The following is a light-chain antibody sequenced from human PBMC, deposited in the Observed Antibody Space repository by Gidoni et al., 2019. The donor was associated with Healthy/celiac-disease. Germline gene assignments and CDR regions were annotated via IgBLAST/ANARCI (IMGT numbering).Light chain of an antibody. CDR3: QQSYSTPLLT. V-gene: IGKV1-39*01. Sequence: DIQMTQSPSSLSASVGDRVTITCRASQSISSYFNWYQQKPGKAPKLLIYAASSLQSGVPSRFSGSGSGTDFTLTISSLQPEDFATYYCQQSYSTPLLTFXGXTKVEIK. J-gene: IGKJ4*01. CDR2: AAS. CDR1: QSISSY.